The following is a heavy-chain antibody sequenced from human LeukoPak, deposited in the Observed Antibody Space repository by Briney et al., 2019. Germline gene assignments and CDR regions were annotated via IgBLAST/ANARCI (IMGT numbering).Heavy chain of an antibody. CDR2: ISYDGSNK. D-gene: IGHD1-26*01. CDR3: AKDHHSYIVGAYYFDY. V-gene: IGHV3-30*18. J-gene: IGHJ4*02. Sequence: PGGSLRLSCAASGFTFSSYGMHWVRQAPGKGLEWVAVISYDGSNKYYADSVKGRFTISRDNSKNTLYLQMNSLRAEDTAVYYCAKDHHSYIVGAYYFDYWGQGTLVTVSS. CDR1: GFTFSSYG.